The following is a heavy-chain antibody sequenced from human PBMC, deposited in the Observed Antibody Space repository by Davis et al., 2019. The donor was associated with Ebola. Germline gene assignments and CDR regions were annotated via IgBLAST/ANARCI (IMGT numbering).Heavy chain of an antibody. D-gene: IGHD3-10*01. J-gene: IGHJ5*01. CDR1: GFSVSANY. CDR3: ARVLMIRGPVFES. Sequence: GGSLRLSCAASGFSVSANYMSWVRQAPGKGLEWVSLIYSGGSRYYSDSVRGRFTISRDDSRDTMYLQMNTLRVEDTAVYYCARVLMIRGPVFESWGQGTLVTVSS. CDR2: IYSGGSR. V-gene: IGHV3-53*03.